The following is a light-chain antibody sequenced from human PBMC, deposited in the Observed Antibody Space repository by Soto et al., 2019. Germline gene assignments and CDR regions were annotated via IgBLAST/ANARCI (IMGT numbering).Light chain of an antibody. CDR3: QQYGDSPL. CDR2: GAS. V-gene: IGKV3-15*01. Sequence: EIVMTQSPATLSVSPGERATLSCRASQSVGSDLAWYQHTPGQPPRLLIYGASTRATGIPGRFSGSGSGTEFTLTISSLQSEDFAVYYCQQYGDSPLFGPGTKVDIK. J-gene: IGKJ3*01. CDR1: QSVGSD.